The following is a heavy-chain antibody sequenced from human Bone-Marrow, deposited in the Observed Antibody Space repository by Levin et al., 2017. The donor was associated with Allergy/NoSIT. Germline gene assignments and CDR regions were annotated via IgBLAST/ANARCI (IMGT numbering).Heavy chain of an antibody. J-gene: IGHJ6*02. V-gene: IGHV3-21*01. D-gene: IGHD6-19*01. Sequence: ASVKVSCAASGFIFSNYTMNWVRQAPGKGLEWVSSISTSRTFIYYADSVKGRFTISRDDAKNSLYLQMNALRAEDTAVYYCARDTMAVAHYYGMDVWGQGTTVTVSS. CDR2: ISTSRTFI. CDR3: ARDTMAVAHYYGMDV. CDR1: GFIFSNYT.